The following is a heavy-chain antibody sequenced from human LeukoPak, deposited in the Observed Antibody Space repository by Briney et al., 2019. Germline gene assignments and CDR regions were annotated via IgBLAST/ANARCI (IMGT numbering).Heavy chain of an antibody. J-gene: IGHJ5*02. Sequence: GGSLRLSCAASGFTFSSYGMHWVRQAPGKGLEWVAVISYDGSNKYYADSVKGRFTISRDNSKNTLYLQMNSLRAEDTAVYYCAKGVQYREHGDWFDPWGQGTLVTVSS. D-gene: IGHD4-11*01. V-gene: IGHV3-30*18. CDR3: AKGVQYREHGDWFDP. CDR2: ISYDGSNK. CDR1: GFTFSSYG.